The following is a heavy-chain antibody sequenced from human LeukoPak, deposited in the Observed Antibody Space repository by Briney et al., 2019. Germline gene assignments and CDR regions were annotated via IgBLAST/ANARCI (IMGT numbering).Heavy chain of an antibody. CDR2: IRADAVTT. J-gene: IGHJ4*02. D-gene: IGHD6-13*01. Sequence: GGSLRLSCATSGFIFSHHGMNWVRQAPGKGLEWVSGIRADAVTTYYADSVKGRFIISRDNTKNTLYLQMNSLRAEDTAVYYCAKDGPNYSSSWYYFDYWGQGTLVTVSS. CDR1: GFIFSHHG. CDR3: AKDGPNYSSSWYYFDY. V-gene: IGHV3-23*01.